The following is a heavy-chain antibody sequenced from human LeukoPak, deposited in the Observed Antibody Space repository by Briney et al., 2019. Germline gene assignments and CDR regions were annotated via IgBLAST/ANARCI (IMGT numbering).Heavy chain of an antibody. V-gene: IGHV3-30*04. D-gene: IGHD3-9*01. CDR1: GFTFSNVT. Sequence: GGSLRLSCAASGFTFSNVTMHWVRQAPGKGLEWVAVIASEESKKDYSDSVKGRFTISRDNSENTLYLQMNSLRPEDTAVYYCAGSLRYFDWLEDYWGQGTLVTVSS. J-gene: IGHJ4*02. CDR3: AGSLRYFDWLEDY. CDR2: IASEESKK.